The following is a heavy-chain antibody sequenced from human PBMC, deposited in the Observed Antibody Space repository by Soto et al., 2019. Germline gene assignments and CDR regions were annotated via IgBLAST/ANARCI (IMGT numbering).Heavy chain of an antibody. Sequence: PGGSLRLSCAASGFTFSSYAMNWVRQAPGKGLEWVSVISGSGDSTYYADSVKGRITISRDNSKNTLYLQMNSLRAEDTAVYYCARRGPGTYFDYWGQGTLVTVSS. D-gene: IGHD6-13*01. CDR2: ISGSGDST. CDR1: GFTFSSYA. J-gene: IGHJ4*02. V-gene: IGHV3-23*01. CDR3: ARRGPGTYFDY.